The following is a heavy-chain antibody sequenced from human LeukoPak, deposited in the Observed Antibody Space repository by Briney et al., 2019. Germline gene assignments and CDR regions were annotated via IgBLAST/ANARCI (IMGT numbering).Heavy chain of an antibody. CDR3: VKAILFGSVSYYAD. V-gene: IGHV3-64D*09. CDR1: GFTFSNFP. J-gene: IGHJ4*02. Sequence: PGGSLRLSCSASGFTFSNFPMHWVRLAPGKGLEYVSAVSSDGGSTYYADSVRGRFTISRDNSKNTLSLQMGSLRAEDTAVYYCVKAILFGSVSYYADWGQGTLVTVSS. D-gene: IGHD3-22*01. CDR2: VSSDGGST.